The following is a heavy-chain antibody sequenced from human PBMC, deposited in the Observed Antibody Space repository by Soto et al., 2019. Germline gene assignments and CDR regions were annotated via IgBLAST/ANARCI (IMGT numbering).Heavy chain of an antibody. D-gene: IGHD6-19*01. CDR3: ARATYSSGWYNWFDP. V-gene: IGHV3-48*03. Sequence: GGSLRLSCAASGFTFSSYEMNWVRQAPGKGLEWVSYISSSGSTIYYADSVKGRFTISRDNAKNSLYLQMNSLRAEDTAVYYCARATYSSGWYNWFDPWGQGALVTVSS. CDR2: ISSSGSTI. J-gene: IGHJ5*02. CDR1: GFTFSSYE.